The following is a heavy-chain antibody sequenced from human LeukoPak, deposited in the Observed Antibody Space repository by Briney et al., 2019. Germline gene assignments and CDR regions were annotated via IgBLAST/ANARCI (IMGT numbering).Heavy chain of an antibody. CDR1: GFTFSSHS. CDR2: ISSSSSYI. Sequence: SGGSLRLSCAASGFTFSSHSMNWVRQAPGKGLEWVSSISSSSSYIYYADSVKGRFTISRDNAKNSLYLQMNSLRAEDTAVYYCARGQEYYDFWSGYSDTYYYYGMDVWGQGTTVTVSS. D-gene: IGHD3-3*01. J-gene: IGHJ6*02. CDR3: ARGQEYYDFWSGYSDTYYYYGMDV. V-gene: IGHV3-21*01.